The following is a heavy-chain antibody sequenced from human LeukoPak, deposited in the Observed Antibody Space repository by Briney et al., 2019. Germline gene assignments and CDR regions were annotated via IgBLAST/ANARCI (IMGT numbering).Heavy chain of an antibody. Sequence: SETLSLTRTVSGGSISSYYWSWIRQPPGKGLEWIGYIYYSGSTNYNPSLKSRVTISVDTSKNQFSLKLSSVTAADTAVYYCARLHYGGNYGYYYYYMDVWGKGTSVTISS. CDR1: GGSISSYY. D-gene: IGHD4-23*01. CDR2: IYYSGST. CDR3: ARLHYGGNYGYYYYYMDV. J-gene: IGHJ6*03. V-gene: IGHV4-59*08.